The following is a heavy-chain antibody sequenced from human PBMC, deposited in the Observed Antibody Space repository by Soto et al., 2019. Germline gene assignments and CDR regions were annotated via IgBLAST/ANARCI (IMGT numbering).Heavy chain of an antibody. CDR3: VSQRTTVITQAHFDY. Sequence: SETLSLTCTVSGGSVTNSSYYWGWIRQSPGKGLEWIGSVYYRGRSYSKSSVKSRVTISVDTSKNQFSLNLNSVTASDTAVYFCVSQRTTVITQAHFDYWGTGALVTVSS. J-gene: IGHJ4*02. V-gene: IGHV4-39*01. D-gene: IGHD4-4*01. CDR1: GGSVTNSSYY. CDR2: VYYRGRS.